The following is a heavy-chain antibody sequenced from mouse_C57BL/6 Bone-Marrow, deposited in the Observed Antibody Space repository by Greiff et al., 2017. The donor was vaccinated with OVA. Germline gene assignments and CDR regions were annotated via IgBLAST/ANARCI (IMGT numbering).Heavy chain of an antibody. J-gene: IGHJ4*01. D-gene: IGHD1-1*01. CDR3: ARGYYGSSYAMDY. Sequence: DVKLVESEGGLVQPGSSMKLSCTASGFTFSDYYMAWVRQVPEKGLEWVANINYDGSSTYYLDSLKSRFIISRDNAKNILYLQMSSLKSEDTATYYCARGYYGSSYAMDYWCQGTSVTVSS. CDR1: GFTFSDYY. CDR2: INYDGSST. V-gene: IGHV5-16*01.